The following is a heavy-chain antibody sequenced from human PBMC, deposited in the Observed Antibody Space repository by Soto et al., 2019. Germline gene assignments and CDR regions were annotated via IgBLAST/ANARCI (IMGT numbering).Heavy chain of an antibody. J-gene: IGHJ4*02. Sequence: EVQLLESGGGLVQPGGSLRLSCAASGFTFSSYGMSWVRQVPGKGLEWISTLSGISDYIHYADSVRGRFTISRDNSKNTLYLPMDSLRAEDTATYYCAKNLWSGSGYFDYWGPGILVTVSS. CDR3: AKNLWSGSGYFDY. D-gene: IGHD3-3*01. V-gene: IGHV3-23*01. CDR1: GFTFSSYG. CDR2: LSGISDYI.